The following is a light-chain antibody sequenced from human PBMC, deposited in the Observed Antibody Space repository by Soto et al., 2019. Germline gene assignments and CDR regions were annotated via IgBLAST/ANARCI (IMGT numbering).Light chain of an antibody. V-gene: IGLV2-14*01. Sequence: QSALTQPASVSGSTGQSITISCTGTSSDVGGYNYVSWYQQHPGKAPKLMIYDVSNRPSGVSNRFSGSKSGNTASLTISGLQAEDEADYYCSSYTSSSTPYVVFGGGTQLTVL. J-gene: IGLJ2*01. CDR2: DVS. CDR1: SSDVGGYNY. CDR3: SSYTSSSTPYVV.